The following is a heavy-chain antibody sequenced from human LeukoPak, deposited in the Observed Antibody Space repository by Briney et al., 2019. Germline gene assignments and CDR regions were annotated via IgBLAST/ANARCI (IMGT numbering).Heavy chain of an antibody. Sequence: GGSLRLSCAASEFIFSGYWMNWVRQAPGKGLEWVANIKQDGSEKQYVDSVRGRFTVSRDNAKNSLYLQMNSLRVEDAAVYYCARDGFVGAADYWGQGTLVTVSS. CDR1: EFIFSGYW. CDR2: IKQDGSEK. CDR3: ARDGFVGAADY. D-gene: IGHD6-13*01. J-gene: IGHJ4*02. V-gene: IGHV3-7*01.